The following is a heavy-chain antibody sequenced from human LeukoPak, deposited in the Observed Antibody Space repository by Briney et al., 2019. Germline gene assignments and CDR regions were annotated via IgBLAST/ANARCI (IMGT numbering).Heavy chain of an antibody. V-gene: IGHV1-8*01. CDR2: VHPNSGNT. J-gene: IGHJ5*02. CDR1: GYTFATYE. D-gene: IGHD1-14*01. Sequence: GASVKVSCKTSGYTFATYEINWVRQAAGQRLEWMGWVHPNSGNTDYAQKFQGRVTMTRNTSISTAYMELSSLRSEDTAVYYCSRGPRNDPWGQGTLVTVSS. CDR3: SRGPRNDP.